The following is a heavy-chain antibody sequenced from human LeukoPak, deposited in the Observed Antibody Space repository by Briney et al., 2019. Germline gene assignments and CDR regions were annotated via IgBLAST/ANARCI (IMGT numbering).Heavy chain of an antibody. CDR2: INPNSGNT. D-gene: IGHD3-16*01. CDR3: ARGIDLRLGEFELDY. V-gene: IGHV1-8*02. J-gene: IGHJ4*02. CDR1: GYTFTGYY. Sequence: ASVKVSCKASGYTFTGYYMHWVRQAPGQGLEWMGWINPNSGNTGYAQKFQGRVTMTRNTSISTAYMELSSLRSEDTAVYYCARGIDLRLGEFELDYWGQGTLVTVSS.